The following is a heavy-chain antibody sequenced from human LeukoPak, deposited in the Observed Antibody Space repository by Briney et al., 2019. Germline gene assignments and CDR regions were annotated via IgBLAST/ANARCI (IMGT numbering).Heavy chain of an antibody. J-gene: IGHJ4*02. CDR1: GFSFSSYS. CDR3: AKDGEQLWSQMDY. Sequence: PGGSLRLSCAASGFSFSSYSMNWVCQAPGKGLEWVSYISSSSTTIYYADSVKGRFTISRDNAKNSVYLQMNSLRAEDTAVYYCAKDGEQLWSQMDYWGQGTLVTVSS. D-gene: IGHD5-18*01. CDR2: ISSSSTTI. V-gene: IGHV3-48*01.